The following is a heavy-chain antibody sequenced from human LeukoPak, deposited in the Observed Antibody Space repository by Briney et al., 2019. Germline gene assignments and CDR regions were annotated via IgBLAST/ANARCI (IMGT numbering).Heavy chain of an antibody. J-gene: IGHJ4*02. D-gene: IGHD3-10*01. Sequence: PGGSLRLSCAASGFTFSSYGMHWVRQAPGKGLEWVAVISYDGSNKYYADSVKGRFTISRDNAKNIVYLQMSSLADEDTAVYYCARDLAGSRWSAFDSWGQGALVTVSS. CDR2: ISYDGSNK. CDR1: GFTFSSYG. V-gene: IGHV3-30*03. CDR3: ARDLAGSRWSAFDS.